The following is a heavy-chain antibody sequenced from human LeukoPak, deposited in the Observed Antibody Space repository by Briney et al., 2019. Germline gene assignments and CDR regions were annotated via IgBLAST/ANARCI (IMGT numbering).Heavy chain of an antibody. D-gene: IGHD5-12*01. V-gene: IGHV1-18*01. CDR1: GYTFISYG. J-gene: IGHJ4*02. CDR3: ARDLRVVATTPGGY. Sequence: ASVKVSCKASGYTFISYGISWVRQAPGQGLEWMGWISAYNGNTNYAQKLQGRVTLTTDTSTSTAYMELRSLRSDDTAVYYCARDLRVVATTPGGYWGQGTLVTVSS. CDR2: ISAYNGNT.